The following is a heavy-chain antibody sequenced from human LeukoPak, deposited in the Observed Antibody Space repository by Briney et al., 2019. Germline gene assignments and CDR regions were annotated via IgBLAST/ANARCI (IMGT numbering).Heavy chain of an antibody. J-gene: IGHJ5*02. CDR2: ISAYNGNT. CDR1: GYTFTSYG. V-gene: IGHV1-18*01. Sequence: ASVKVSCKASGYTFTSYGISWVRQAPGQGLEWMGWISAYNGNTNYAQKLQGRVTMTTDTSTSTAYMELRSLRSDDTAVYYCARDWGWVYYGLGSSPNWFDPWGQGTLVTVSS. CDR3: ARDWGWVYYGLGSSPNWFDP. D-gene: IGHD3-10*01.